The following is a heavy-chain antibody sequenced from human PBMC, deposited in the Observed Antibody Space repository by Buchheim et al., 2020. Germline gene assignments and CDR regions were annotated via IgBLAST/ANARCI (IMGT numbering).Heavy chain of an antibody. CDR3: ARARGLSSSWSNYYYYGMDV. Sequence: QVQLQQWGAGLLKPSETLSLTCAVYGGSFSGYYWSWIRQPPGKGLEWIGEINHSGSTNYNPSLKSRVTISVDTSKNQFSLKRSSVTAADTAVYYCARARGLSSSWSNYYYYGMDVWGQGTT. D-gene: IGHD6-13*01. CDR1: GGSFSGYY. J-gene: IGHJ6*02. CDR2: INHSGST. V-gene: IGHV4-34*01.